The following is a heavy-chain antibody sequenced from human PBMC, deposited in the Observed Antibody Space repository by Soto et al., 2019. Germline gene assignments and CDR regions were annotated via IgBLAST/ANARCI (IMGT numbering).Heavy chain of an antibody. CDR1: GLSVTANY. J-gene: IGHJ3*02. CDR3: ARRDDSETFDI. CDR2: IYRGGGT. D-gene: IGHD5-18*01. V-gene: IGHV3-53*01. Sequence: EVQLVESGGGLIQPGGSLRLICAASGLSVTANYMTWVRQAPGKGLEWLSIIYRGGGTYYADSLKGRAIISRDGSRNMVFLQMNSLTAEDAGLYYCARRDDSETFDIWGRGTAVNVSS.